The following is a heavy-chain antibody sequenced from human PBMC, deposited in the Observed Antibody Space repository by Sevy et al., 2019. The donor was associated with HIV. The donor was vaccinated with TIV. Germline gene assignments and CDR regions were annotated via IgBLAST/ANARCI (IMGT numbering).Heavy chain of an antibody. CDR2: IKSKTDGGTT. D-gene: IGHD4-17*01. J-gene: IGHJ4*02. CDR1: GFTFSNAW. Sequence: GGSLRLSCAASGFTFSNAWMSWVRQAPGKGLEWVGRIKSKTDGGTTDYAATVKGRFTISRDDSKNTLYLQMNSLKTEDTAVYYCTTDSKKRWLSAFLDYWGQGTLVTVSS. CDR3: TTDSKKRWLSAFLDY. V-gene: IGHV3-15*01.